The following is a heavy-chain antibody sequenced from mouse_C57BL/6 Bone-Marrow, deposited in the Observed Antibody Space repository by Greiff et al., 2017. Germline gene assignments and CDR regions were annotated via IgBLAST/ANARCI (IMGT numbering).Heavy chain of an antibody. D-gene: IGHD1-1*01. CDR2: IYPGSGST. V-gene: IGHV1-55*01. CDR1: GYTFTSYW. Sequence: VQLQQPGAELVKPGASVKMSCKASGYTFTSYWITWVKQRPGQGLAWIGDIYPGSGSTNYNEKFKSKATRTVDTSSSTAYMQLSSLTSEDSAVYYCSRMSSPAFDVWGTGTTVTVAS. J-gene: IGHJ1*03. CDR3: SRMSSPAFDV.